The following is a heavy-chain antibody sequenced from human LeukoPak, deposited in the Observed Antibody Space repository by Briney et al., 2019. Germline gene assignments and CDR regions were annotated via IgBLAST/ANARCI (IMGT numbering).Heavy chain of an antibody. J-gene: IGHJ4*02. CDR3: ARDPGDDCWGGFDC. D-gene: IGHD3-16*01. V-gene: IGHV3-7*05. Sequence: PGRSLRLSCTASGFTFSGYWMTWVRQAPGKGLEWVANIKQDGSQEEYVDSVKGRFTISRDNAMDLLHLQMNSLRAEDTAIYYCARDPGDDCWGGFDCWGQGTLVTVSS. CDR1: GFTFSGYW. CDR2: IKQDGSQE.